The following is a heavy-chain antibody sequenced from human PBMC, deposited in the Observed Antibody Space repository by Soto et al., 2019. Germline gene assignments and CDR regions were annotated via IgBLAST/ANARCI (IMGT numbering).Heavy chain of an antibody. Sequence: GGSLRLACAASGFTVSNSYMSLVRQAPGKGLECVSVIYSGGSTYYADSVKGRFTISRDSSKNTPYLQMNSLRAEDTAVYYCARGFQSSFGYWCQGTLVSGSS. D-gene: IGHD2-21*01. CDR1: GFTVSNSY. CDR3: ARGFQSSFGY. J-gene: IGHJ4*02. CDR2: IYSGGST. V-gene: IGHV3-53*01.